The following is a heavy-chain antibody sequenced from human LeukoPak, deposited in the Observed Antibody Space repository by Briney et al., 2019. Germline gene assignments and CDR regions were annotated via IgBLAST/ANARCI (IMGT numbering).Heavy chain of an antibody. D-gene: IGHD3-10*01. V-gene: IGHV4-59*08. CDR2: ISNTGST. CDR3: AGGSYGSGSYYSDY. J-gene: IGHJ4*02. Sequence: PSETLSLTCTVSGGSISGYYWSWIRQPPGKGLEWIGYISNTGSTNYNPSLKSRVTILVDTSKTQFSLKLTSVTAADTAVYYCAGGSYGSGSYYSDYWGQGTLVTVSS. CDR1: GGSISGYY.